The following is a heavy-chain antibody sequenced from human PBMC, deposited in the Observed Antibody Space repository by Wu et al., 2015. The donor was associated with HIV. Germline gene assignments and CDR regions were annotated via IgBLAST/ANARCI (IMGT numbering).Heavy chain of an antibody. CDR3: ARAMYYYGSGSYSDWFDP. Sequence: QVQLVQSGAEVKKPGSSVKVSCKASGGTFSSYAISWVRQAPGQGLEWMGRIIPIFGTANYAQKFQGRVTITADESTSTAYMELSSLRSEDTAVYYCARAMYYYGSGSYSDWFDPWGQGTLVTVSS. CDR2: IIPIFGTA. J-gene: IGHJ5*02. V-gene: IGHV1-69*13. CDR1: GGTFSSYA. D-gene: IGHD3-10*01.